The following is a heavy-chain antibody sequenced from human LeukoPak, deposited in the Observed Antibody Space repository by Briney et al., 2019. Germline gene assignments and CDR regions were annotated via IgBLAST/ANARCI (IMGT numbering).Heavy chain of an antibody. CDR1: GFTFSSYG. CDR2: ICYDGSNK. V-gene: IGHV3-33*01. Sequence: GRSLGLSCAASGFTFSSYGMHWVRQAPGKGLEWVAVICYDGSNKYYADSVKGRFTISRDNSKNTLYLQMNSLRAEDTAVYYCAESGYDTVFTSTYYFDYWGQGTLVTVSS. J-gene: IGHJ4*02. CDR3: AESGYDTVFTSTYYFDY. D-gene: IGHD5-12*01.